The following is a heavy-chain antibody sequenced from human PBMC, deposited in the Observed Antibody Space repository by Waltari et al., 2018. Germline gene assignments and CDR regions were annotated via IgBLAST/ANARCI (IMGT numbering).Heavy chain of an antibody. Sequence: EVQLAESGGGLVQPGGLLRVFCASSVFAFSHSWLSWVRQAPGKGLEWVAQIKEDGSRKYYVGSVRDRFTISRDNAKNSLYLEMNSLRDEDTAVYYCAKDRGWFRFDYWGQGTLVTVSP. CDR2: IKEDGSRK. CDR1: VFAFSHSW. J-gene: IGHJ4*02. V-gene: IGHV3-7*01. CDR3: AKDRGWFRFDY. D-gene: IGHD3-10*01.